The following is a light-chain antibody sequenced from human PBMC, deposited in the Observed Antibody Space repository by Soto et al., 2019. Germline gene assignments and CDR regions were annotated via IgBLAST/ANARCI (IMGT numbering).Light chain of an antibody. CDR3: QSYDSSLSGSYV. CDR1: SPNIAARYD. J-gene: IGLJ1*01. Sequence: QSVLTQPPSVSGAPGQRVTISCTGSSPNIAARYDVHWYQQLPGTAPKLLIYSNNQRPSGVPDRFSGSKSGTSASLAITGLQAEDEADYYCQSYDSSLSGSYVFGTGTKLTVL. CDR2: SNN. V-gene: IGLV1-40*01.